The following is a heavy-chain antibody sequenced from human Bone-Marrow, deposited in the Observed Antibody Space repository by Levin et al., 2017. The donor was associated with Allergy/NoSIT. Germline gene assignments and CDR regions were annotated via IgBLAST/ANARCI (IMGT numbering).Heavy chain of an antibody. CDR3: ARMFAGPDCSSTSCYAYDY. J-gene: IGHJ4*02. D-gene: IGHD2-2*01. CDR1: GFSLSTSGMC. CDR2: IDWDDDK. Sequence: SGPTLVKPTQTLTLTCTFSGFSLSTSGMCVSWIRQPPGKALEWLARIDWDDDKYYSTSLKTRLTISKDTSKNQVVLTMTNMDPVDTATYYCARMFAGPDCSSTSCYAYDYWGQGTLVTVSS. V-gene: IGHV2-70*11.